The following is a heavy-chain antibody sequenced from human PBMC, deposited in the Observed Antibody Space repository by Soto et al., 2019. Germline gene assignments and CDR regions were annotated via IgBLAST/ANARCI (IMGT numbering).Heavy chain of an antibody. CDR1: GYSFPSYW. V-gene: IGHV5-10-1*01. CDR2: IDPSDSYT. J-gene: IGHJ6*02. CDR3: AIGGIGYCSSTSCLRHYYGMDV. D-gene: IGHD2-2*01. Sequence: GESLKISCKGSGYSFPSYWISWVRQMPGKVLEWMGRIDPSDSYTNYSPSFQGHVTISADKSISTAYLQWSSLKASDTAMYYCAIGGIGYCSSTSCLRHYYGMDVWGQGTTVTVSS.